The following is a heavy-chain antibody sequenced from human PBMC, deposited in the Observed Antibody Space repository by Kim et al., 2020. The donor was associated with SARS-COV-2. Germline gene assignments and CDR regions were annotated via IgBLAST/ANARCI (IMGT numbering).Heavy chain of an antibody. V-gene: IGHV1-8*01. J-gene: IGHJ6*03. D-gene: IGHD3-3*01. CDR2: MNPNSGNT. CDR3: ARAPALGYDFWSGYWGGARIDYYMDV. CDR1: GYTFTSYD. Sequence: ASVKVSCKASGYTFTSYDINWVRQATGQGLEWMGWMNPNSGNTGYAQKFQGRVTMTRNTSISTAYMELSSLRSEDTAVYYCARAPALGYDFWSGYWGGARIDYYMDVWGKGTTVTVSS.